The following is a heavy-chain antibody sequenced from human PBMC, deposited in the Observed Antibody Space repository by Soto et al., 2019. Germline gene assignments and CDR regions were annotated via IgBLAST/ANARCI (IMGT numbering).Heavy chain of an antibody. Sequence: TLSLTCTVSGGSISDGYYWSWIRQHPGKGLEWIGSISYSGSTSYNPSLKSRLTISVDRSKSQFSLSLSSVTAADTAVYYCARRDRSGYSYWLDTWGQGTLVTVSS. V-gene: IGHV4-31*02. CDR1: GGSISDGYY. CDR3: ARRDRSGYSYWLDT. D-gene: IGHD3-22*01. CDR2: ISYSGST. J-gene: IGHJ5*02.